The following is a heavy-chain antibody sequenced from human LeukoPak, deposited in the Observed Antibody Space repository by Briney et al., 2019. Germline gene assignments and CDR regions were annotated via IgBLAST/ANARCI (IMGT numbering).Heavy chain of an antibody. J-gene: IGHJ5*02. D-gene: IGHD3-10*01. V-gene: IGHV7-4-1*02. CDR3: ASLGEMVRGVRNWFDP. Sequence: ASVKVSCKASGYTFTSYAMNWVRQAPGQGLEWMGWINTNTGNPTYAQGFTGRFVFSLDTSVSTAYLQISSLKAEDTAVYYCASLGEMVRGVRNWFDPWGQGTLVTVSS. CDR2: INTNTGNP. CDR1: GYTFTSYA.